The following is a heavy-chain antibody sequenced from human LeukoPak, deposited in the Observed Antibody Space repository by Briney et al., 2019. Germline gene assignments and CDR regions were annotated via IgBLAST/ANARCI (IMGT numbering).Heavy chain of an antibody. CDR1: GFTFSSYA. J-gene: IGHJ4*02. V-gene: IGHV3-64D*06. Sequence: PGGSLRLSCSASGFTFSSYAMHWVRQAPGKGLEYVSAISSSRGNTYYADSVKGRFTISRDNSKNTLYLQMNSLRAEDTSVYYCVKRSNVLQWFGELLSLDYWGQGTLVTASS. CDR2: ISSSRGNT. D-gene: IGHD3-10*01. CDR3: VKRSNVLQWFGELLSLDY.